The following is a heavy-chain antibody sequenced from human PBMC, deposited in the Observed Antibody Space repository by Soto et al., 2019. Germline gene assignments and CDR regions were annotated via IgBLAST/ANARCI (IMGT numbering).Heavy chain of an antibody. Sequence: SETLSLTCAVSGGSISSGDYYWSWIRQPPGKGLEWIGYIYYSGSTYYNPSLKSRVTVSADTSKNQFSLKLSSVTAADTAVYYCXRADIVVVPPASPWFDPWGQGTLVTVSS. CDR2: IYYSGST. CDR1: GGSISSGDYY. V-gene: IGHV4-30-4*01. J-gene: IGHJ5*02. D-gene: IGHD2-2*01. CDR3: XRADIVVVPPASPWFDP.